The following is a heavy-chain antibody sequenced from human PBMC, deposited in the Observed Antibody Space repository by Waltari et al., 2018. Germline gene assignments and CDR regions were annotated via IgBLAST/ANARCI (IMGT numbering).Heavy chain of an antibody. CDR2: ISSSSLYI. J-gene: IGHJ4*02. CDR1: GLPFSSYS. CDR3: ARGGPGGSYYGPTSSFDY. V-gene: IGHV3-21*01. Sequence: EVQLVESGGGLVKPGGSLRLSCSASGLPFSSYSLNWVPQSLGQGLEWVSSISSSSLYIYYADSVKGRFTISRDNAKNSLYLQMNSLRAEDTAVYYCARGGPGGSYYGPTSSFDYWGQGTLVTVSS. D-gene: IGHD1-26*01.